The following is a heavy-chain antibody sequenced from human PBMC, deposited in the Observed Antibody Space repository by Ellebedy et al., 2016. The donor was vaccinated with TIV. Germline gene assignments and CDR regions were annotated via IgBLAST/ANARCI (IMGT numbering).Heavy chain of an antibody. CDR1: GGTFSSYA. CDR3: ARDTIVVVPAANFRVRYAFDI. V-gene: IGHV1-69*04. J-gene: IGHJ3*02. Sequence: SVKVSCXASGGTFSSYAISWVRQAPGQGLEWMGRIIPILGIANYAQKFQGRVTITADKSTSTAYMELSSLRSEDTAVYYCARDTIVVVPAANFRVRYAFDIWGQGTMVTVSS. D-gene: IGHD2-2*01. CDR2: IIPILGIA.